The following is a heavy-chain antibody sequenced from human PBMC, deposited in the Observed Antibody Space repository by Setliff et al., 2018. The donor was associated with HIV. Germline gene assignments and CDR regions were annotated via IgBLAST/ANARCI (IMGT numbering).Heavy chain of an antibody. CDR3: ARLTTTYYYDSSAYYHPV. CDR2: VYHSGST. J-gene: IGHJ4*02. V-gene: IGHV4-38-2*02. D-gene: IGHD3-22*01. CDR1: GYSISSDYY. Sequence: PSETLSLTCTVSGYSISSDYYWGWIRQPPGKGLEWIGGVYHSGSTNYNPSLKSRVTISVDTSKNQFSLKLSSVTAADTAVFYCARLTTTYYYDSSAYYHPVWGQGTLVTVSS.